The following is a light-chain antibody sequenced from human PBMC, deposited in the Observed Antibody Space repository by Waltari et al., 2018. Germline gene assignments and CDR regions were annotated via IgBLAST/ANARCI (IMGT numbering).Light chain of an antibody. J-gene: IGLJ1*01. CDR1: SSYVGRFAY. V-gene: IGLV2-14*03. Sequence: QSALTQPAYVSGSPGQSITISCTGTSSYVGRFAYVPWYQQHPGKALKLVIYDVSYRPSGISDRFSGSKSANTASLTISGLQAEDEADYYCCSYTRSSTHFVFGSGTKVTVL. CDR3: CSYTRSSTHFV. CDR2: DVS.